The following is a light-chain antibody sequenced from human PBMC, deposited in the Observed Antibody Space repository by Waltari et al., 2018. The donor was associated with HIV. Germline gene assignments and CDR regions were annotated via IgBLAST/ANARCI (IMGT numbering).Light chain of an antibody. CDR2: AAS. V-gene: IGKV1-39*01. CDR1: QSISSY. J-gene: IGKJ4*01. CDR3: QQSYSTPLT. Sequence: DIQMTQSPSSVSASVGDRVPITCRASQSISSYLNWYQQKPGKAPKLLIYAASILQSGVPSRFSGSGSGTDFTLTISSLQPEDFATYYCQQSYSTPLTFGGGTKVEIK.